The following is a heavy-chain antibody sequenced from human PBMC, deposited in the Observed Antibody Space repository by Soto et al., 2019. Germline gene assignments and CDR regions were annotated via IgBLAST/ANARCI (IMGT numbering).Heavy chain of an antibody. Sequence: PGGSLRLSCAASGFTFSSYAMHWVRQAPGKGLEWVAVISYDGSNKYYADSVKGRFTISRDNSKNTLYLQMNSLRAEDTAVYYCARDISVGATANYYYYGMDVWGQGTTVTVSS. CDR1: GFTFSSYA. CDR2: ISYDGSNK. V-gene: IGHV3-30-3*01. J-gene: IGHJ6*02. CDR3: ARDISVGATANYYYYGMDV. D-gene: IGHD1-26*01.